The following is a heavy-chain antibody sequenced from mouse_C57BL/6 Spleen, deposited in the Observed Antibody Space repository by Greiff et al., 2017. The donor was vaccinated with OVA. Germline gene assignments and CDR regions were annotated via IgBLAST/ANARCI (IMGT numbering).Heavy chain of an antibody. D-gene: IGHD4-1*01. V-gene: IGHV1-61*01. CDR3: ARRGLTGLDY. Sequence: VQLQQPGAELVRPGSSVKLSCTASGYTFTSYWMDWVKQRPGQGLEWIGNIYPSDSETHYNQKFKDKATLTVDKSSSTAYMQLSSLTSEDSAVYYCARRGLTGLDYWGQGTTLTVSS. J-gene: IGHJ2*01. CDR2: IYPSDSET. CDR1: GYTFTSYW.